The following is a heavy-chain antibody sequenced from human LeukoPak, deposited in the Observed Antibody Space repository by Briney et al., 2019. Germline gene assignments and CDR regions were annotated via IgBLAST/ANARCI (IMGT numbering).Heavy chain of an antibody. CDR2: IYYSGST. Sequence: SQTLSLTCTVSGGSISSGGYYWSWIRQHPGKGLEWIGYIYYSGSTYYNPSLKSRVTISVDTSKNQFSLKLSSVTAADTAVYYCGRVIKDYDILTGYQDAFDIWGQGTVVTVSS. J-gene: IGHJ3*02. CDR1: GGSISSGGYY. V-gene: IGHV4-31*03. CDR3: GRVIKDYDILTGYQDAFDI. D-gene: IGHD3-9*01.